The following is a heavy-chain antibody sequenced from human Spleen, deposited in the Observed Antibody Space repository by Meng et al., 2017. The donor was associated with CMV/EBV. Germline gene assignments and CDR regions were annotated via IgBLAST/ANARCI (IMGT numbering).Heavy chain of an antibody. CDR3: AREKRGSGWCFDY. Sequence: QGQLVASGGEVKKPWSSVEVSCKASGGTFSSYAISWVRQAPGQGLEWMGGIIPIFGTANYAQKFQGRVTITADESTSTAYMELSSLRSGDTAVYYCAREKRGSGWCFDYWGQGTLVTASS. CDR1: GGTFSSYA. D-gene: IGHD6-19*01. J-gene: IGHJ4*02. V-gene: IGHV1-69*12. CDR2: IIPIFGTA.